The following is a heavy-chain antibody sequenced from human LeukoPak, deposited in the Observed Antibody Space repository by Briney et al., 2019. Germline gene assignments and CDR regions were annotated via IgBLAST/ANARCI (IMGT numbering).Heavy chain of an antibody. CDR3: ARGETTAADRREGDAFDV. CDR2: IYYSGST. CDR1: GGFISSSSYY. V-gene: IGHV4-39*01. Sequence: PSETLSLTCTVSGGFISSSSYYWGWIRQPPGKGLEWIGSIYYSGSTYYNPSLKSRVTISVDTSKNQFSLKLSSVTAADTAVYYCARGETTAADRREGDAFDVWGQGTIVTVSS. J-gene: IGHJ3*01. D-gene: IGHD4-11*01.